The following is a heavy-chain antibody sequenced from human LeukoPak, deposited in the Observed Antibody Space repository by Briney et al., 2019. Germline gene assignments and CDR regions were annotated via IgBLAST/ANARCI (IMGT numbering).Heavy chain of an antibody. Sequence: SETLSLTCTVTGGSISRYYRSWIRQPPGKGLEWIGYIYYSGSTNYNPSLKSRVTISVDTSKNQFSLKLSSVTAADTAVYYCARAPHFFDTSGSRYYFDYWGQGALVTVSS. J-gene: IGHJ4*02. CDR2: IYYSGST. V-gene: IGHV4-59*01. CDR1: GGSISRYY. D-gene: IGHD3-22*01. CDR3: ARAPHFFDTSGSRYYFDY.